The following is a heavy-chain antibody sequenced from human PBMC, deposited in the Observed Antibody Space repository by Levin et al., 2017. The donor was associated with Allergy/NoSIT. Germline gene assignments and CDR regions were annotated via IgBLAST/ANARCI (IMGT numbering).Heavy chain of an antibody. J-gene: IGHJ4*02. CDR2: STKSGDTK. CDR1: GFTFSTYA. Sequence: GGSLRLSCAASGFTFSTYAMIWVRQAPGKGLEWVSGSTKSGDTKYYADSVKGRFTVSSDNSKNTLFLQMDSLRGDDTALYYCAKDARFLAGGLGWGQGTLVTVSS. V-gene: IGHV3-23*01. CDR3: AKDARFLAGGLG. D-gene: IGHD2-21*01.